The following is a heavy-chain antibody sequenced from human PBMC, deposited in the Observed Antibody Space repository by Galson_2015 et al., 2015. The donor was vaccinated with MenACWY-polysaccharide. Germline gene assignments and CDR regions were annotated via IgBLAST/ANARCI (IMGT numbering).Heavy chain of an antibody. D-gene: IGHD2-8*01. J-gene: IGHJ3*02. V-gene: IGHV1-2*02. CDR2: INPNSGGT. CDR3: ARDGRHRYCTNGVCTFDAFDI. CDR1: GYTFTGYY. Sequence: SVKVSCKASGYTFTGYYMHWVRQAPGQGLEWMGWINPNSGGTNYAQKFQGRVTMTRDTSISTAYMELSRLRSDDTAVYYCARDGRHRYCTNGVCTFDAFDIWGQGTMVTVSS.